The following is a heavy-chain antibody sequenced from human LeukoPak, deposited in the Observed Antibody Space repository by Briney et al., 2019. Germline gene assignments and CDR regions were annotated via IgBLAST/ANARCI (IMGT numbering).Heavy chain of an antibody. V-gene: IGHV4-59*01. J-gene: IGHJ5*02. Sequence: PSETLSLTCTVSGGSISSYYWSWIRQPPGKGLEWIGYIYYSGSTNYNPSLKSRVTISVDTSKNQFSLKLSSVTAAHTAVYYCARDVGTRAGWFDPWGQGTLVTVSS. CDR3: ARDVGTRAGWFDP. CDR1: GGSISSYY. D-gene: IGHD1-1*01. CDR2: IYYSGST.